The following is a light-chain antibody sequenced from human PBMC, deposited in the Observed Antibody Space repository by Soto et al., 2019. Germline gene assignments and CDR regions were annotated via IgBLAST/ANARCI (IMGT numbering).Light chain of an antibody. Sequence: QSALTQPASVSGSPGQSIAISCTGTSSDVGSYNLVSWYQHHPGKAPKLMIYEVTKRPSGVADRFFASKSGNTASLTISGLQAEDEAEYFCCSYAGGSTAWVFGGGTQLTV. V-gene: IGLV2-23*02. CDR1: SSDVGSYNL. CDR2: EVT. CDR3: CSYAGGSTAWV. J-gene: IGLJ3*02.